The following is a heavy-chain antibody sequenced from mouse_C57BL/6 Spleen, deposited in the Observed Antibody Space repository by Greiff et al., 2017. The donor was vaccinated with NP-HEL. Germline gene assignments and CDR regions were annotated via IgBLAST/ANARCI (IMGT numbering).Heavy chain of an antibody. CDR3: ARHDDGYYDYYAMDY. J-gene: IGHJ4*01. CDR1: GFTFSDYY. V-gene: IGHV5-12*01. CDR2: ISNGGGST. Sequence: EVMLVESGGGLVQPGGSLKLSCAASGFTFSDYYMYWVRQTPEKRLEWVAYISNGGGSTYYPDTVKGRFTISRDNAKNTLYLQMSRLKSEDTAMYYCARHDDGYYDYYAMDYWGQGTSVTVSS. D-gene: IGHD2-3*01.